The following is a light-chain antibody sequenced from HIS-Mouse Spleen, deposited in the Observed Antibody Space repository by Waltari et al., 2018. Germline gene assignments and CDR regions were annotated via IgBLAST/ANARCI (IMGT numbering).Light chain of an antibody. CDR1: SRYVGRYNL. V-gene: IGLV2-23*01. Sequence: QSALTQPASVSGSPGQSITIPCTGTSRYVGRYNLVSWYQQHPGKAPKLMIYAGSKRPSGVSNRFSGSKSGNTASLTISGLQAEDEADYYCCSYAGSSTWVFGGGTKLTVL. CDR3: CSYAGSSTWV. J-gene: IGLJ3*02. CDR2: AGS.